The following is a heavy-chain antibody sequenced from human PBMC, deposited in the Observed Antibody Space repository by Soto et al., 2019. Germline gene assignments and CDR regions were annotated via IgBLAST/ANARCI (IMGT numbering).Heavy chain of an antibody. V-gene: IGHV1-2*02. J-gene: IGHJ6*02. CDR1: GYTFTGYY. CDR2: INPGSGDS. Sequence: QVHLVQSGAEVAKPGASVKVSCKPSGYTFTGYYIHWVRQAPGQGLEWMGWINPGSGDSKYAQKFQGRVTMTRDTSISTAYLDLRNLRSDDTAVYYCAREGGSAYGMDVWGQGTAVTVSS. D-gene: IGHD1-26*01. CDR3: AREGGSAYGMDV.